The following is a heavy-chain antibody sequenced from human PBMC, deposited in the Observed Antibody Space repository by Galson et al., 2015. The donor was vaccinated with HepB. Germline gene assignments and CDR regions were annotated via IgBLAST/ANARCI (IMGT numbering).Heavy chain of an antibody. CDR1: GFTFSSYS. CDR2: ISSSSSYI. CDR3: ARVVAYYGSGSKARDY. V-gene: IGHV3-21*01. Sequence: SLRLSCAASGFTFSSYSMNWVRQAPGKGLEWVSSISSSSSYIYYADSVKGRFTISRDNAKNSLYLQMNSLRAEDTAVYYCARVVAYYGSGSKARDYWGQGTLVTVSS. D-gene: IGHD3-10*01. J-gene: IGHJ4*02.